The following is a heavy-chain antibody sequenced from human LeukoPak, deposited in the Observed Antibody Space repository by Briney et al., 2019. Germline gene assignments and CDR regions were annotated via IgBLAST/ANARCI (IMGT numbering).Heavy chain of an antibody. Sequence: ASVKVSCKASGYTFTSYYMHWVRQPPGQGLEWMVIINPSGGNTSYAQKFQGRVTMTRDTSTSTAYKELSSLRTEETAVYYCARGVVVVTAIPGHFDYWGQGTLVTVSS. D-gene: IGHD2-21*02. CDR3: ARGVVVVTAIPGHFDY. V-gene: IGHV1-46*01. CDR1: GYTFTSYY. J-gene: IGHJ4*02. CDR2: INPSGGNT.